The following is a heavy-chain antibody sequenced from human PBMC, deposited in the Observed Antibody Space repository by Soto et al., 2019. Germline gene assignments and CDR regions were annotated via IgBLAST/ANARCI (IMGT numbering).Heavy chain of an antibody. CDR2: IYYSGST. CDR1: GGSISSYY. CDR3: ARGLSSYSNFDS. V-gene: IGHV4-59*01. D-gene: IGHD4-4*01. Sequence: SETLSLTCTVSGGSISSYYWSWIRQPPGKGLEWIGYIYYSGSTDYNPSLKSRVTISVDTSKNQFSLKLSSVTAADTAVYYCARGLSSYSNFDSWGQGTLVTVSS. J-gene: IGHJ4*02.